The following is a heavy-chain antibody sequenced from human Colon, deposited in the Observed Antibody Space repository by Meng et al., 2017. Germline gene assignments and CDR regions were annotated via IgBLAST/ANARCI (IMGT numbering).Heavy chain of an antibody. D-gene: IGHD1-26*01. CDR2: VSHTGST. CDR1: GCSSINGIFF. J-gene: IGHJ4*02. Sequence: VLLQESVTGLVQPSQTLSPALSCVGCSSINGIFFWIWIRQPPLKGLEWIGSVSHTGSTSYNPSVQSLVTISRDKPKNQFSLNLNSVTAGDTAVYFCARGSGTLRHFDYWGQGTLVTVSS. CDR3: ARGSGTLRHFDY. V-gene: IGHV4-31*01.